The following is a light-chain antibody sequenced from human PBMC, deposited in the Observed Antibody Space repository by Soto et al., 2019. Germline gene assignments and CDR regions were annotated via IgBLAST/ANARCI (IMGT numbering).Light chain of an antibody. Sequence: DIVMTQSPLSLPVTPGEPASISCRSSQSLLHSNGYNYLDWYLQKPWQSPHLLIYLGSNRAAGVPDRFSGSGSGTDFTLKISRVEADDVGVYYCMQALQSPFTFGPGTKVDIK. CDR3: MQALQSPFT. J-gene: IGKJ3*01. CDR2: LGS. V-gene: IGKV2-28*01. CDR1: QSLLHSNGYNY.